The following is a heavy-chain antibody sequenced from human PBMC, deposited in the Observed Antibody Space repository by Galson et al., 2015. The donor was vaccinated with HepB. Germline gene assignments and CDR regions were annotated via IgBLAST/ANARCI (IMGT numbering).Heavy chain of an antibody. V-gene: IGHV2-70*01. CDR1: GFSLSTSGMC. D-gene: IGHD3-3*01. CDR3: ARTQFYFSRSGYAPAPEYFQH. Sequence: PPLVKPTQTLTLTCTFSGFSLSTSGMCVNWIRQPPGKALEWLALIDWEDAKQYSTSLKTRLTISKDTTKNQVVLTMTNMDPVDTATYYCARTQFYFSRSGYAPAPEYFQHWGQGTLVTVSS. CDR2: IDWEDAK. J-gene: IGHJ1*01.